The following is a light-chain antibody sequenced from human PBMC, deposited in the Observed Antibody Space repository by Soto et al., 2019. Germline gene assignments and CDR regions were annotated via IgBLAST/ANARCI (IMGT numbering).Light chain of an antibody. CDR1: QGISSY. Sequence: AIRMTQSPSSFSASTGDRVTITCRASQGISSYLAWYQQKPGKAPKLLIYAASTLQSGVPSRFSGSGSGTEFTLTISSLQPDDFATYYCHQYNTYLTWTFGQGTKVDIK. V-gene: IGKV1-8*01. CDR3: HQYNTYLTWT. CDR2: AAS. J-gene: IGKJ1*01.